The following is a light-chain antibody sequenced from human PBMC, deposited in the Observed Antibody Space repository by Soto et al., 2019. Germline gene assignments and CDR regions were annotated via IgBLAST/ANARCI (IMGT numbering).Light chain of an antibody. Sequence: EIVLTQSPATLSLSPGERATLSCRASQSVSSYLAWYQQKPGQAPRLLIYDASNRATGIPARFSGSGSGTDFTLTIISLEPEDFAVYYCQQRSNWPRTFCQGTKVEIK. CDR1: QSVSSY. J-gene: IGKJ1*01. CDR2: DAS. V-gene: IGKV3-11*01. CDR3: QQRSNWPRT.